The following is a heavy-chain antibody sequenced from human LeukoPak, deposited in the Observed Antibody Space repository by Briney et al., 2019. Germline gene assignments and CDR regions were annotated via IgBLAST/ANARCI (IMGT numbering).Heavy chain of an antibody. J-gene: IGHJ4*02. D-gene: IGHD1-7*01. CDR3: ARGYSNYGGYYFDY. CDR2: ISDYNGNT. Sequence: ASVKVSRKASGYIFTSYGISWVRQPPGKGLEWMGWISDYNGNTNYAQKFQGRVTITRNTSISTAYMELSSLRSEDTAVYYCARGYSNYGGYYFDYWRQGTLVTVSS. V-gene: IGHV1-18*01. CDR1: GYIFTSYG.